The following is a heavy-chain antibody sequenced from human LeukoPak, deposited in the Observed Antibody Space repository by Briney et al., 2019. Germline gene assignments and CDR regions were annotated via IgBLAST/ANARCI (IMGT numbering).Heavy chain of an antibody. V-gene: IGHV4-59*08. CDR1: GGSISSYY. J-gene: IGHJ2*01. CDR2: IDYSGSI. D-gene: IGHD2-21*01. CDR3: AKKGDSNWYFDL. Sequence: SETLSLTCSASGGSISSYYWIWLRQSPGKGLEWIGSIDYSGSIKYNPSLKSRATISVETSGMQLSLNLISVTAADTAVYYCAKKGDSNWYFDLWGRGTLVSVSS.